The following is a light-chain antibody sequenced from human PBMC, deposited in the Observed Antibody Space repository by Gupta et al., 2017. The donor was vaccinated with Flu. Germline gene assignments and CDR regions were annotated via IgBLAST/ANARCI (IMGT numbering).Light chain of an antibody. V-gene: IGKV4-1*01. CDR1: QSVLASSNNKNY. J-gene: IGKJ2*01. CDR3: QQNDSTPFT. Sequence: SLGERATMNCKTSQSVLASSNNKNYLAWYQQKPGQPPNLLIYWASTRESGVPDRFSGSGSGTDFTLTISSLQAEDVAVYYCQQNDSTPFTFGQGTKLEIK. CDR2: WAS.